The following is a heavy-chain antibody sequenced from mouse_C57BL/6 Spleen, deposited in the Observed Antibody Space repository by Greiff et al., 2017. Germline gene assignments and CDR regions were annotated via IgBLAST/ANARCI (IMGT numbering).Heavy chain of an antibody. Sequence: VQLQESDAELVKPGASVKISCKASGYTFTDHTIHWMKQRPEQGLEWIGYIYPRDGSTKYNEKFKGKATLTADKSSSTAYMQLNSLTSEDSAVYFCAREDYYCSSSLYFNVGGTGTTVTVSS. CDR1: GYTFTDHT. CDR3: AREDYYCSSSLYFNV. CDR2: IYPRDGST. V-gene: IGHV1-78*01. J-gene: IGHJ1*03. D-gene: IGHD1-1*01.